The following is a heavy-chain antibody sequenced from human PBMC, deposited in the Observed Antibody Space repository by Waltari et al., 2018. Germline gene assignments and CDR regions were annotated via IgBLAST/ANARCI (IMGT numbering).Heavy chain of an antibody. CDR3: ARDSNSNYYHLPHIYYYYGMDV. Sequence: EVQLVESGGGLVQPGGSLRLSCAASGFTFSSYWMSWVRQAPGKGLEGVANIKQDGSEKYYVDSVKGRFTISRDNAKNSLYLQMNSLRAEDTAVYYCARDSNSNYYHLPHIYYYYGMDVWGQGTTVTVSS. CDR1: GFTFSSYW. V-gene: IGHV3-7*01. D-gene: IGHD4-4*01. CDR2: IKQDGSEK. J-gene: IGHJ6*02.